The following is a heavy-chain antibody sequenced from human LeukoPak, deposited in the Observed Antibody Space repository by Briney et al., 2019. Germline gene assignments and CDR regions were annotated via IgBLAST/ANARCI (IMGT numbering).Heavy chain of an antibody. CDR2: INWNGGST. D-gene: IGHD3-22*01. Sequence: GGSLRLSSAASGFTFDDYGMSWVRQAPGKGLEWVSGINWNGGSTGYADSVKGRFTISRDNAKNSLYLQMNSLRAEDTALYYCAKDIRPYYYDSSGYYDHAFDIWGQGTMVTVSS. CDR3: AKDIRPYYYDSSGYYDHAFDI. CDR1: GFTFDDYG. J-gene: IGHJ3*02. V-gene: IGHV3-20*03.